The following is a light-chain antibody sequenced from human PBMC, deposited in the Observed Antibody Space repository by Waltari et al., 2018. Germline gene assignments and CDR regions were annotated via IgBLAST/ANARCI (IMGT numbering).Light chain of an antibody. CDR1: QNIRSW. CDR3: LQYSSSPLT. CDR2: KTS. V-gene: IGKV1D-16*01. Sequence: DIQMTQSPSSLSASVGDTVTITCRASQNIRSWLAWYQQKQGKAPKFLIYKTSSLQSGVPSRFSGSGSGTDFTLTISSLQPEDFATYFCLQYSSSPLTFGGGTKVEIK. J-gene: IGKJ4*01.